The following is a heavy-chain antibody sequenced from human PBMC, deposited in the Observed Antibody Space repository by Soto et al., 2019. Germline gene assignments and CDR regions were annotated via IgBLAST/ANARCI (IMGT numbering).Heavy chain of an antibody. J-gene: IGHJ6*02. Sequence: ASVKVSCKASGYTFTGYYMHWVRQAPGQGLEWMGWINPNSGGTNYARKFQGRVTMTRDTSISTAYMELSRLRSDGTAVYYCARGEVLLWFGGSLGYYYGMDVWGQGTTVTVSS. CDR1: GYTFTGYY. V-gene: IGHV1-2*02. D-gene: IGHD3-10*01. CDR3: ARGEVLLWFGGSLGYYYGMDV. CDR2: INPNSGGT.